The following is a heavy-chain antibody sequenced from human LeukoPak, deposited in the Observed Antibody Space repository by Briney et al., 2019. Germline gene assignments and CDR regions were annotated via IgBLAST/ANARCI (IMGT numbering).Heavy chain of an antibody. D-gene: IGHD3-3*01. Sequence: ASVKVSCKASGYTFTGYYMHWVRQAPGHGLEWMGRINPNSGGTNYAQKFQGRVTMTRDTSISTAYMELSRLRSDDTAVYYCARDAEYYDFWSGYFYYYYMDVWGKGTTVTVSS. CDR3: ARDAEYYDFWSGYFYYYYMDV. V-gene: IGHV1-2*06. CDR1: GYTFTGYY. CDR2: INPNSGGT. J-gene: IGHJ6*03.